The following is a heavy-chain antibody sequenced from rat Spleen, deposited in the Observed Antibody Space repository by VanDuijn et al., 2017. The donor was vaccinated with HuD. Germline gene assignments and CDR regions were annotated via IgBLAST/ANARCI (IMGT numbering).Heavy chain of an antibody. J-gene: IGHJ4*01. CDR1: GFTFSSFP. Sequence: EVQLVESGGGLVQPGRSLKLSCAASGFTFSSFPMAWVRQTPKKGLEWVASISSGGGGTYFPNSVKGRFTISRDNTKRTLYLQMDSVRSEDSASYYCTRHYYDGYYHGPGLGVMDAWGQGASVTVSS. D-gene: IGHD1-12*03. CDR3: TRHYYDGYYHGPGLGVMDA. V-gene: IGHV5-46*01. CDR2: ISSGGGGT.